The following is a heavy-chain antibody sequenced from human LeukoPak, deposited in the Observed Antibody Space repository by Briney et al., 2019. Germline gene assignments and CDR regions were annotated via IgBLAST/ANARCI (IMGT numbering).Heavy chain of an antibody. V-gene: IGHV4-34*01. J-gene: IGHJ5*01. CDR1: GGSFNDYF. CDR2: ISHNART. D-gene: IGHD3-10*01. CDR3: VRVRIRRFGEVFRVPTIFDS. Sequence: SETLSLTCAVYGGSFNDYFWSWIRQPPGKGLEWIGEISHNARTNSNPSLKSRVTMSVDTSRNQFSLTLKSVTAADTAVYYCVRVRIRRFGEVFRVPTIFDSWGQGTLVTVSS.